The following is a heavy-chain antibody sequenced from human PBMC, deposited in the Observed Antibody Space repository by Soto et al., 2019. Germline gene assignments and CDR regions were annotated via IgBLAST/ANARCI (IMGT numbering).Heavy chain of an antibody. CDR1: GFTFTSYA. D-gene: IGHD3-3*01. Sequence: QVQLVESGGGVVQPGRSLRLSCAASGFTFTSYAMHWVRQAPGEGLEWVAVISNDGSNYYYADSVRGRFTISRDNTKNTLFLQMSSLRGEDSGGYYCARGTTLAIFDYGMDVWGQGTTVTVSS. CDR3: ARGTTLAIFDYGMDV. V-gene: IGHV3-30-3*01. CDR2: ISNDGSNY. J-gene: IGHJ6*02.